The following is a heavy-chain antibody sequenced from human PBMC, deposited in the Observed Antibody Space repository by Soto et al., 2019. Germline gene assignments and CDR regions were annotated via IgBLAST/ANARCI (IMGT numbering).Heavy chain of an antibody. J-gene: IGHJ3*02. V-gene: IGHV3-33*01. CDR3: ARALGYYDAFDI. D-gene: IGHD2-15*01. CDR2: IWYDGSNK. Sequence: QVQLVESGGGVVQPGRSLRLSCAASGFTFSSYGMHWVRQAPGKGLEWVAVIWYDGSNKYYADSVKGRFTISRDNSKNTLYLQMNSLRAEDTAVYYCARALGYYDAFDIWGQGTMVTVSS. CDR1: GFTFSSYG.